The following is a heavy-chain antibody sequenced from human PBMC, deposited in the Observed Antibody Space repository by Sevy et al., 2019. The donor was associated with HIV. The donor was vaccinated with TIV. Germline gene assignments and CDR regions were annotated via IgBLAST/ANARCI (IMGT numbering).Heavy chain of an antibody. J-gene: IGHJ3*02. CDR2: ITNGGGTI. V-gene: IGHV3-11*01. D-gene: IGHD4-4*01. Sequence: GGSLRLSCAASGFTFEAYHMTWIRQTPGKGLEWVSYITNGGGTIHDADSVKGRFTISRDNAQNSLYLQMNTLRVEDTAVYYCARVARGSNDAFDTWGQGTTVTVSS. CDR1: GFTFEAYH. CDR3: ARVARGSNDAFDT.